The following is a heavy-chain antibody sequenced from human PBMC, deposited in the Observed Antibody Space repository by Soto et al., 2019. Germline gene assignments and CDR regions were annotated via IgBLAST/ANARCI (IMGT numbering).Heavy chain of an antibody. CDR1: GYKVSTWHNFTSYW. CDR2: IDPSDSYI. CDR3: ARLLLSRVDFDP. J-gene: IGHJ5*02. D-gene: IGHD3-16*02. V-gene: IGHV5-10-1*01. Sequence: GESLKISCMGSGYKVSTWHNFTSYWISWVRQMPGKGLEWMGRIDPSDSYINYSPSFQGHVTISADKSIGTAYLQWSSLKASDTAMYYCARLLLSRVDFDPWGQGALVTVSS.